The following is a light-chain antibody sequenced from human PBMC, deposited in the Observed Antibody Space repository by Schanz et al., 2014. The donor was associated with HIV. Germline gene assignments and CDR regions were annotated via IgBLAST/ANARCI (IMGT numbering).Light chain of an antibody. CDR2: EVS. CDR3: SSYAGTTTFVV. Sequence: QSALTQPAFVSGSPGQSITISCTGTSSDVGGYNFVSWYQQHPGKVPKLMIYEVSKRPPGISNRFSGSKSGNTASLTISGLQAEDEADYYCSSYAGTTTFVVFGGGTKLTVL. V-gene: IGLV2-23*02. CDR1: SSDVGGYNF. J-gene: IGLJ2*01.